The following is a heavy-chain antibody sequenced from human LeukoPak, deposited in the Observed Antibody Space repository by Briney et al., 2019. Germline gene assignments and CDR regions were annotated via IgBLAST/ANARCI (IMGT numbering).Heavy chain of an antibody. D-gene: IGHD3-22*01. V-gene: IGHV3-23*01. CDR3: AKDWNYDSRGLNYFDY. J-gene: IGHJ4*02. CDR2: ISPSGSST. Sequence: SGGSLRLSCAASGFSFSSYAMNWVRQAPGKGLEWVSGISPSGSSTNYADSVQGRFTVSRDNSKDMLYLQMNSLRAEDTAMYYCAKDWNYDSRGLNYFDYWGQGVLVTVSS. CDR1: GFSFSSYA.